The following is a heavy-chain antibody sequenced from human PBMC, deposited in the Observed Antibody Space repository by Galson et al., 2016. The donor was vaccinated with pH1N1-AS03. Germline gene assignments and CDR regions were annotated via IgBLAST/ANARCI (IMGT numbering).Heavy chain of an antibody. CDR1: GFTFSDYY. CDR2: ISSSGKTI. Sequence: SLRLSCAVSGFTFSDYYMSWFRQAPGEGLEWISYISSSGKTIHYADSVKGRFIITRDNVKNSLLLQMNRLRAEDTAVYYCARGEEKSGWYSGFVYWGQGNLAIVSS. D-gene: IGHD6-19*01. CDR3: ARGEEKSGWYSGFVY. V-gene: IGHV3-11*01. J-gene: IGHJ4*02.